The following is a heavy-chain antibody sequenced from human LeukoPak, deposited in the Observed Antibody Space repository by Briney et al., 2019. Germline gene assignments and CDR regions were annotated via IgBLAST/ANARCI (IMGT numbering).Heavy chain of an antibody. CDR1: GGSISSYY. V-gene: IGHV4-59*08. Sequence: SETLSLTCTVFGGSISSYYWSWIRQPPGKGVEWIGYIYYSGSTNYNPSLKSRVTISVDTSKNQFSLKLSSVTAADTAVYYCARLTSHYDILTGYFDYWGQGTLVTVSS. CDR3: ARLTSHYDILTGYFDY. CDR2: IYYSGST. D-gene: IGHD3-9*01. J-gene: IGHJ4*02.